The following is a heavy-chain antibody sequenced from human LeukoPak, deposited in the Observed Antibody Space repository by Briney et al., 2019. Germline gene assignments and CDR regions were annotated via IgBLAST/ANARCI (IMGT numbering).Heavy chain of an antibody. CDR1: GFTVGSNY. CDR3: ARGPGDYFDF. D-gene: IGHD1-14*01. CDR2: IYSGGST. J-gene: IGHJ4*02. Sequence: GGSLRLSCAASGFTVGSNYMSWVRQAPGKGLEWVSVIYSGGSTYYADSVKGRFTISRDNSKNTLFLQMNGLRAEDTAVYYCARGPGDYFDFWGQGTLVTVSS. V-gene: IGHV3-53*01.